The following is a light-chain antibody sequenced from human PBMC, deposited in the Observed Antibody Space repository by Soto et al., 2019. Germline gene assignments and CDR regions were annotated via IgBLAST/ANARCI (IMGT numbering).Light chain of an antibody. CDR1: QSIASSY. CDR2: GAS. CDR3: QQYGSSSYT. V-gene: IGKV3-20*01. Sequence: EIVLTQSPGTLSLSPGERATLSCRASQSIASSYLTWYQHKPGQAPRLLIYGASSWATGIPDRFSGSGSGTDFTLTISRLEREDFAVSYCQQYGSSSYTFGQGTQLEIK. J-gene: IGKJ2*01.